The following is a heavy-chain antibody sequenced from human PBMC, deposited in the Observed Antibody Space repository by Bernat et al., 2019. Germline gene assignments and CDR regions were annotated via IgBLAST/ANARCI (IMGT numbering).Heavy chain of an antibody. CDR1: GFTFSSYS. V-gene: IGHV3-21*01. D-gene: IGHD3-3*01. CDR3: ARTYDFWSGYYTEPFDY. J-gene: IGHJ4*02. Sequence: EVQLVESGGGLVKPGGSLRLSCAASGFTFSSYSMNWFRQAPGKGLGWVSSISSSSSYIYYADSVKGRFTISRDNAKNSLYLQMNSLRAEDTAVYYCARTYDFWSGYYTEPFDYWGQGTLVTVSS. CDR2: ISSSSSYI.